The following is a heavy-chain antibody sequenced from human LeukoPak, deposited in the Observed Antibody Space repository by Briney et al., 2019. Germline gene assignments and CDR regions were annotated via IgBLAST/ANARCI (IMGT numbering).Heavy chain of an antibody. Sequence: GGSLRLSCAASGFTFSSFAMSWVRQAPGKGLEWVSVISGGGSSTYYADSVKGRFTISRDNSKNTLYLQMNSLRAEDTAVYYCAKNGDRGAYCSGGTCYPYYYYYMDVWGKGTTVTISS. J-gene: IGHJ6*03. D-gene: IGHD2-15*01. CDR2: ISGGGSST. CDR1: GFTFSSFA. V-gene: IGHV3-23*01. CDR3: AKNGDRGAYCSGGTCYPYYYYYMDV.